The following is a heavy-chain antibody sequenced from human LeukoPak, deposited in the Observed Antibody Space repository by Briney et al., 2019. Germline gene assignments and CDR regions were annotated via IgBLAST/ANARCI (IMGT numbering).Heavy chain of an antibody. D-gene: IGHD2-21*02. V-gene: IGHV3-30-3*01. CDR2: ISYDGSIK. J-gene: IGHJ4*02. Sequence: RGSPRVSCAAPRVTFCSYAMCWGCQAPRKRLGWVSAISYDGSIKYYADTLQGRFTVSRDKSKNTMYLQMSRLRAEDTAMYYCAREVAHCGGDCYTHFDYWGQGSLV. CDR1: RVTFCSYA. CDR3: AREVAHCGGDCYTHFDY.